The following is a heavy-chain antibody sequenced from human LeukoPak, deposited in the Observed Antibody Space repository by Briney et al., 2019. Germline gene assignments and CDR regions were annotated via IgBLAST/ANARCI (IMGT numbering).Heavy chain of an antibody. CDR2: IYTSGST. CDR1: GGSLSSYY. J-gene: IGHJ4*02. Sequence: PSQTLSLTCTVSGGSLSSYYWSWIRQPAGKGLEWIGRIYTSGSTNYNPSLKSRVTMSVDTSKHQFSLKLSSATAADTAVYYCARDREGYYYDSRGYCFDYWGQGTLVTVSS. V-gene: IGHV4-4*07. CDR3: ARDREGYYYDSRGYCFDY. D-gene: IGHD3-22*01.